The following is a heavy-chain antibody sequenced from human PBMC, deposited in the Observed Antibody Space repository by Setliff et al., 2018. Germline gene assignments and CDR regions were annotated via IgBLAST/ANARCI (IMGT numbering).Heavy chain of an antibody. J-gene: IGHJ4*02. CDR1: GYPFIGYF. V-gene: IGHV1-2*02. D-gene: IGHD1-7*01. CDR2: INPKTGDT. CDR3: AWYNWNYGGFDY. Sequence: SVKVSCKASGYPFIGYFMHWVRQAPGQGLEWMGWINPKTGDTLYAPKFQGRVTMTRDTSISTAYMELSRLRSDDTAVYYCAWYNWNYGGFDYWGQGTLVTVSS.